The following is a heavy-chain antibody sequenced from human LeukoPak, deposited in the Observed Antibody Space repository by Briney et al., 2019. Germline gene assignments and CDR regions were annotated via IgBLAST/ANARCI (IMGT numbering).Heavy chain of an antibody. CDR1: GYTFTSYG. J-gene: IGHJ5*02. V-gene: IGHV1-18*01. Sequence: ASVKVSCKASGYTFTSYGISWVRRAPGQGLEWMGWISAYNGNTNYAQKLQGRVTMTTDTSTSTAYMELRSLRSDDTAVYYCARDDFRFRWFDPWGQGTLVTVSS. CDR2: ISAYNGNT. CDR3: ARDDFRFRWFDP. D-gene: IGHD3-3*01.